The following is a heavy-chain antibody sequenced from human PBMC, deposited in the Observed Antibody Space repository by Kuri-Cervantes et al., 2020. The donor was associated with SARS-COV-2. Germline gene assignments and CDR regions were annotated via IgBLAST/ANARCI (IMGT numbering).Heavy chain of an antibody. J-gene: IGHJ4*02. Sequence: SETLSLTCAVSGCTISSSSYYWVWIRQRPGKGLEWIMSIDYSGSTYYNPSLKSRTTISVDTSKNQFSLKLSTVAAADTAVYYCARNSAFSSSGTLDNWGQGTMVTVSS. CDR1: GCTISSSSYY. CDR3: ARNSAFSSSGTLDN. CDR2: IDYSGST. V-gene: IGHV4-39*01. D-gene: IGHD6-25*01.